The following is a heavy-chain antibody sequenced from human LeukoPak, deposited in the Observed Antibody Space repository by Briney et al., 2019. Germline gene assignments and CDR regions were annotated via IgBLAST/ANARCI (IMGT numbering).Heavy chain of an antibody. J-gene: IGHJ6*03. CDR2: INHSGST. CDR3: ARTGGVRRCSGGSCYPYYYYYMDV. V-gene: IGHV4-34*01. Sequence: PSETLSLTCAVYGGSFSGYYWSWIRQPPGKGLEWIGEINHSGSTNYNPSLKSRVTISVDTSKNQFSLKLSSVTAADTAVYYCARTGGVRRCSGGSCYPYYYYYMDVWGKGTTVTVSS. D-gene: IGHD2-15*01. CDR1: GGSFSGYY.